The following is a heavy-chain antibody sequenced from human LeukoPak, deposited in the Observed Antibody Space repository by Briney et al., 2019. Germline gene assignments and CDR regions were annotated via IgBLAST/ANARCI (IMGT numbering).Heavy chain of an antibody. Sequence: SETLSLTCTVSGGSISSGGYYWSWLRQHPGKGLEWIGYIYYSGSTYYNPSLKSRVTISVDTSKNQFSLKLSSVTAADTAVYYCARNRHGYFDYWGQGTLVTVSS. J-gene: IGHJ4*02. CDR2: IYYSGST. CDR3: ARNRHGYFDY. V-gene: IGHV4-31*03. D-gene: IGHD1-14*01. CDR1: GGSISSGGYY.